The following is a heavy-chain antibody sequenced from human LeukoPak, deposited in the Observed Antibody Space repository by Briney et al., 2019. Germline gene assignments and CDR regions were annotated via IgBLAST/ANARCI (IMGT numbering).Heavy chain of an antibody. Sequence: PGGSLRLSCAASGFTFSTFGMHWVRRAPGKGLEWLTSIWPDGSNQYYADSVKGRLTISRDNSKSTLYLQMNSLRAEDSTVYYCAKDDKPDGNRYFDYWGQGTPVTVSS. J-gene: IGHJ4*02. D-gene: IGHD1-1*01. CDR2: IWPDGSNQ. V-gene: IGHV3-30*02. CDR3: AKDDKPDGNRYFDY. CDR1: GFTFSTFG.